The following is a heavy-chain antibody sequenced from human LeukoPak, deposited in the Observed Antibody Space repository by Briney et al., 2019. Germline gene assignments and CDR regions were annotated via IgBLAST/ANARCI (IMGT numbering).Heavy chain of an antibody. Sequence: PAGSLSLYCAAAGLRFSNTWMNWDRQAPGKGLEWVASIKPDGSEKYYVDSVKGRFTISRDNAKNSLFLQMNSLRVEDTAVYYCARGNYDGAGYWGQGTLVIVSS. D-gene: IGHD3-10*01. CDR2: IKPDGSEK. J-gene: IGHJ4*02. CDR1: GLRFSNTW. CDR3: ARGNYDGAGY. V-gene: IGHV3-7*01.